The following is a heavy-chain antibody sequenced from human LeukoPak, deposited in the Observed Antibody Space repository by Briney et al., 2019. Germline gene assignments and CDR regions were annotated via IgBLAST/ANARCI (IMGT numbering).Heavy chain of an antibody. CDR2: IYYSGST. J-gene: IGHJ6*03. CDR3: ARELMGYYYYMDV. D-gene: IGHD2-8*01. Sequence: PSETLSLTCTVSGGSISSGDYYWSWIRQPPGECLEWIGYIYYSGSTYYNPSLKSRVTISVDTSKNQFSLKLGSVTAADTAVYYCARELMGYYYYMDVWGKGTTVTVSS. V-gene: IGHV4-30-4*08. CDR1: GGSISSGDYY.